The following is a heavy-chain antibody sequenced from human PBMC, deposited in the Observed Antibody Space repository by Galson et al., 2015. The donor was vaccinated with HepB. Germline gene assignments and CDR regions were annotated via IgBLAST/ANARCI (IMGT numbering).Heavy chain of an antibody. CDR3: ARGRAYDSSGYYLLPWYYFDY. J-gene: IGHJ4*02. CDR2: IYYSGST. V-gene: IGHV4-31*03. CDR1: GGSISSGGYY. D-gene: IGHD3-22*01. Sequence: TLSLTCTVSGGSISSGGYYWSWIRQHPGKGLEWIGYIYYSGSTYYNPSLKSRVTISVDTSKNQFSLKLSSVTAADTAVYYCARGRAYDSSGYYLLPWYYFDYWGQGTLVTVSS.